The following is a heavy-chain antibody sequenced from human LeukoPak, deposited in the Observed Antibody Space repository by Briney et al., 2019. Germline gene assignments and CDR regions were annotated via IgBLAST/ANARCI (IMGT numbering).Heavy chain of an antibody. CDR3: ARGRRLRGVTSRPIYYYYYMDV. J-gene: IGHJ6*03. D-gene: IGHD3-10*01. Sequence: ASVKVSCKASGYTFNTFDINWVRQAAGQGPEWMGWVNPYNDMTVYAPKFQGRVSISSNNSINTAYMEFSGLKSDDTAVYYCARGRRLRGVTSRPIYYYYYMDVWGGGTTVTVSS. CDR2: VNPYNDMT. CDR1: GYTFNTFD. V-gene: IGHV1-8*03.